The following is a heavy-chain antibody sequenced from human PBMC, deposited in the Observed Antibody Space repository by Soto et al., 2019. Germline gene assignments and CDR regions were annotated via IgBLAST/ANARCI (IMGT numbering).Heavy chain of an antibody. D-gene: IGHD6-6*01. CDR2: TYYRSKWYN. Sequence: SQTLSLTCAISGDSVSSNSAAWNWIRQSPSRGLEWLGRTYYRSKWYNDYAVSVKSRITINPDTSKNQFSLQLNSVTPEDTAVYYCARFEYSSSSGYYYYYYGMDVWGQGTTVTVSS. V-gene: IGHV6-1*01. CDR1: GDSVSSNSAA. J-gene: IGHJ6*02. CDR3: ARFEYSSSSGYYYYYYGMDV.